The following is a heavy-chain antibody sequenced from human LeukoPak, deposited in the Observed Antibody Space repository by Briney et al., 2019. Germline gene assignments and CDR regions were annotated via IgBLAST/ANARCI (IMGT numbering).Heavy chain of an antibody. D-gene: IGHD4-11*01. CDR1: GFDFSSYW. J-gene: IGHJ4*02. V-gene: IGHV3-7*01. CDR3: ASRAYSNFDY. CDR2: IKRDGSAE. Sequence: GGSLRLSCAASGFDFSSYWMSWVRQAPGKGLEWVANIKRDGSAEGYVDSVKGRFTISRDNAKNSLYLQMNSLTAVDTAVYYCASRAYSNFDYWGQGTLVTVSS.